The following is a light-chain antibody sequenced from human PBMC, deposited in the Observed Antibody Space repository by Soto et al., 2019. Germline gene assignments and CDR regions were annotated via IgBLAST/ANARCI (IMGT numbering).Light chain of an antibody. CDR2: EVT. V-gene: IGLV2-8*01. CDR1: SSDVGGYNY. CDR3: NSYADSDNWV. J-gene: IGLJ3*02. Sequence: QSALTQPPSASGSPGQSVTISCTGTSSDVGGYNYVSWYQHHPGKAPKLMIYEVTKRPSGVPDRFSGSKSGNTASLTVSGLHAEDEADYYCNSYADSDNWVFGGGTKLTVL.